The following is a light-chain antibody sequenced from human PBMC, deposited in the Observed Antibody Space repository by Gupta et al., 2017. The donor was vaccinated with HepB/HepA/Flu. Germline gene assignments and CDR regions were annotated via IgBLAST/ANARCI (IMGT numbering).Light chain of an antibody. V-gene: IGLV2-8*01. J-gene: IGLJ1*01. Sequence: QSALTQPPSASGSPGQSVTISCTGTSSDVGGYNYVSWYQQHPGRAPKLTIYDVSKRPSGVPDRFSGSKSGSTASLTVSGLQAEDEADYYCSSYAGSNNYVFGTGTKVTVL. CDR1: SSDVGGYNY. CDR2: DVS. CDR3: SSYAGSNNYV.